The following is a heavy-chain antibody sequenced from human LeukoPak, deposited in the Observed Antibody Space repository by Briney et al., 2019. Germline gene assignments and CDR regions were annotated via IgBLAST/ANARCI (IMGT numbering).Heavy chain of an antibody. CDR2: ISHDERNI. CDR1: AFTFKNYA. J-gene: IGHJ4*02. V-gene: IGHV3-30*18. D-gene: IGHD2-2*01. CDR3: AKDRTGLLVVPAALDY. Sequence: PGSSLRLPYAASAFTFKNYALHWVRQAPGKGLEWVDVISHDERNIYYPDSVKGRFTISRDNSKNTLYLQMNSLRAEDTAVYCCAKDRTGLLVVPAALDYWGQGTLVTVSS.